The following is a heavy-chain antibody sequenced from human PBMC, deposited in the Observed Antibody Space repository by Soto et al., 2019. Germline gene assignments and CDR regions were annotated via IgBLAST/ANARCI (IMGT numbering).Heavy chain of an antibody. D-gene: IGHD3-9*01. V-gene: IGHV3-23*01. CDR3: VKEGTPTGAFDS. CDR2: ISGSGGST. CDR1: GFTFSSYA. J-gene: IGHJ3*02. Sequence: PGGSLRLSCAASGFTFSSYAMSWVRQAPGKGLEWVSAISGSGGSTYYADSVKGRFTISRDNSKNTLYLQMSSLRAEDTAVYYCVKEGTPTGAFDSWGQGTMVTVSS.